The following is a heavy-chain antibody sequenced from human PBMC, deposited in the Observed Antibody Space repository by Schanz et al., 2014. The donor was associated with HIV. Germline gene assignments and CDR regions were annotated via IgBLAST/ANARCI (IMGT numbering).Heavy chain of an antibody. CDR2: INHGGYT. CDR1: GGSFSGYS. V-gene: IGHV4-34*01. Sequence: QVQLQQWGAGLLKPSQTLSLTCAVYGGSFSGYSWTWIRQPPRKGLEWIGEINHGGYTNYTPSLKSRVTMSVDKSKNQFSLKLASVTAADTAVYYCARGPSGGLTPSRGMDVWGQGTTVTVSS. D-gene: IGHD1-26*01. J-gene: IGHJ6*02. CDR3: ARGPSGGLTPSRGMDV.